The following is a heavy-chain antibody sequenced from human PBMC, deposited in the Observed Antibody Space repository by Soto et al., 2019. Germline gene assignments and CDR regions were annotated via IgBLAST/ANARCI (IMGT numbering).Heavy chain of an antibody. D-gene: IGHD6-13*01. V-gene: IGHV3-23*01. CDR2: ISGSGGST. CDR1: GFTFSSYA. Sequence: EVQLLESGGGLVQPGGSLRLSCAASGFTFSSYAMSWVRQAPGKGLEWVSAISGSGGSTYYADSVKGRFTISRDNSKNTLYLQMNSLRAEDTAVYYCAKDKAGVAAKPNWFDPWGQGTLVTVSS. J-gene: IGHJ5*02. CDR3: AKDKAGVAAKPNWFDP.